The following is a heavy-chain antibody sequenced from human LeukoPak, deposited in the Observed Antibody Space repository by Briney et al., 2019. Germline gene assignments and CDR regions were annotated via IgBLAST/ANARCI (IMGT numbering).Heavy chain of an antibody. CDR2: MNPNSGNT. V-gene: IGHV1-8*01. CDR3: VRLVVPAAITNNYYYYMDV. D-gene: IGHD2-2*01. CDR1: GYTFTSYD. Sequence: ASVKVSCKASGYTFTSYDINWVRQATGQGLEWMGWMNPNSGNTGYAQKFQGRVTMTRNTSISTAYMELSSLRSEDTAVYYCVRLVVPAAITNNYYYYMDVWGKGTTVTISS. J-gene: IGHJ6*03.